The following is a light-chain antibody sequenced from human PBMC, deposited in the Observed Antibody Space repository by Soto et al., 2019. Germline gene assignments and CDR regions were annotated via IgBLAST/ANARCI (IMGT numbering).Light chain of an antibody. J-gene: IGKJ1*01. V-gene: IGKV1-39*01. CDR3: QQTFSTPRT. CDR1: QNVRSY. Sequence: DTQMTQSPSSLAASVGDRLSITCRASQNVRSYVNWYQQKPGKAPNLIIYETSTLESGVPSRFSGDGYGTDFTLSISSLQPEDFAIYYCQQTFSTPRTFGQGTK. CDR2: ETS.